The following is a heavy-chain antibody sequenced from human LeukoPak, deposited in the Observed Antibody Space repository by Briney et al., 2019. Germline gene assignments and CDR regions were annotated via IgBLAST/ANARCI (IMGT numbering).Heavy chain of an antibody. CDR1: GLIFSDHY. V-gene: IGHV3-53*01. J-gene: IGHJ5*02. CDR2: IYSGGGT. Sequence: GGSLRLSCAVSGLIFSDHYIDWVRQAPGKGLEWVSVIYSGGGTYYTDSVKGRFTISRDSSKNTLYLQMNSLRAEDTAVYYCARVARYNWFDPWGQGTLVTVSS. CDR3: ARVARYNWFDP.